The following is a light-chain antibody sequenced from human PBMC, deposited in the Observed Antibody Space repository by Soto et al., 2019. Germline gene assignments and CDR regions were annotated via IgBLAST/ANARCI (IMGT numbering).Light chain of an antibody. CDR3: SSYTSVTTFSV. J-gene: IGLJ1*01. V-gene: IGLV2-14*01. Sequence: QSALTQPPSASGSPGQSVTISCTGTSSDVGGYDYVSWYQQHPGKAPKLMVYEVTNRPSGVSNRFSGSKSGNTASLTIFGLQTEDEADYYCSSYTSVTTFSVFGTGTKLTVL. CDR2: EVT. CDR1: SSDVGGYDY.